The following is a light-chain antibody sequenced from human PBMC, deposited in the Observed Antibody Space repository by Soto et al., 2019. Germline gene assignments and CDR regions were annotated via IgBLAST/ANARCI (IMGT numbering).Light chain of an antibody. CDR1: QSVNGNY. Sequence: EIVLTQSPGTLSVSPGERVTLSCRASQSVNGNYLAWYQQRPGQAPRLLIFGASYRATGIPDRFSGSGSGTDFTLTISRLEPEDFAVYYCQQYSSSPPEFTFGPGTKVDSK. CDR3: QQYSSSPPEFT. J-gene: IGKJ3*01. CDR2: GAS. V-gene: IGKV3-20*01.